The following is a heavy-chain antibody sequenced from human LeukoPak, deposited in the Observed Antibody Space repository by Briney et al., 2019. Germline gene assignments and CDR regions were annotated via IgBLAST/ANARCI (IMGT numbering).Heavy chain of an antibody. CDR2: ISPYNGNT. CDR3: ARDNTWYFDL. V-gene: IGHV1-18*01. D-gene: IGHD2/OR15-2a*01. Sequence: GSVKVSCTASGYTFNNYAISWVRQAPGPGLEWMGWISPYNGNTNSAQRFQGRVTMTTDTSTSAAYMELRSLRSDDTAVYYCARDNTWYFDLWGRGTLVTVSS. J-gene: IGHJ2*01. CDR1: GYTFNNYA.